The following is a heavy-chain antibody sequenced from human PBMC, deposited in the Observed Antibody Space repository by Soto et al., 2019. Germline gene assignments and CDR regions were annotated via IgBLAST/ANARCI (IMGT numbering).Heavy chain of an antibody. CDR2: ISAYNGNT. J-gene: IGHJ4*02. CDR1: GYTFTGYY. V-gene: IGHV1-8*02. D-gene: IGHD3-16*02. CDR3: ARGWIRLYYVWGSYRTDPWCYFDY. Sequence: GASVKVSCKASGYTFTGYYMHWVRQAPGQGLEWMGWISAYNGNTNYAQKFQGRVTMTRNTSISTAYMELSSLRSEDTAVYYCARGWIRLYYVWGSYRTDPWCYFDYWGQGTLVTVSS.